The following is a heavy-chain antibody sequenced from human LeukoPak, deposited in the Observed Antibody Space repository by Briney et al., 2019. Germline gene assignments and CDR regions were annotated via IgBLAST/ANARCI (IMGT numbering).Heavy chain of an antibody. CDR3: GRENFASETYYCDY. J-gene: IGHJ4*02. D-gene: IGHD3-10*01. CDR2: ISAYNGNT. CDR1: GYVFTRYG. Sequence: GVSVKVSCKASGYVFTRYGVTWVRQAPGQGLEWMGWISAYNGNTKYEEKVQDRVTMTTDASTNTVYMELRSLRSDDSAVYYCGRENFASETYYCDYWGQGTQVTVSS. V-gene: IGHV1-18*01.